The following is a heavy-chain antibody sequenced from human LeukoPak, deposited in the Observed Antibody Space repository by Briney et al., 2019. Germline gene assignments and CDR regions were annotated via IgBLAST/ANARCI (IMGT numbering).Heavy chain of an antibody. CDR2: IYTSGST. J-gene: IGHJ4*02. CDR3: ARSSRDGYNYSPFDY. Sequence: SQTLSLTCTVSGGSISSGSYYWSWIRQPAGKGLEWIGRIYTSGSTNYNPSLKSRVTISVDMSKNQFSLKLSSVTAADTAVYYCARSSRDGYNYSPFDYWGQGTLVTVSS. D-gene: IGHD5-24*01. CDR1: GGSISSGSYY. V-gene: IGHV4-61*02.